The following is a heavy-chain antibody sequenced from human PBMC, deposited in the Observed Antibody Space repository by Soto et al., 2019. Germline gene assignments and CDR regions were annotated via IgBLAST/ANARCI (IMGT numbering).Heavy chain of an antibody. CDR3: ARESYYGDYTNWFDP. CDR1: GGSISSSSYY. J-gene: IGHJ5*02. V-gene: IGHV4-31*03. D-gene: IGHD4-17*01. CDR2: IYYSGST. Sequence: SETLSLTCTVSGGSISSSSYYWSWIRQHPGKGLEWIGYIYYSGSTYYNPSLKSRVTISVDTSKNQFSLKLSSVTAADTAVYYCARESYYGDYTNWFDPWGQGTLVTVSS.